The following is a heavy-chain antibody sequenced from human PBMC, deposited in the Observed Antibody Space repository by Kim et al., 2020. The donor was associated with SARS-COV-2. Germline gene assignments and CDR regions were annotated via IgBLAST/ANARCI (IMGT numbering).Heavy chain of an antibody. CDR1: GLTFDSAA. V-gene: IGHV3-30-3*01. CDR3: ARGNYYESVSLSDYYNGMDV. D-gene: IGHD3-10*01. Sequence: GGSLRLSCTASGLTFDSAAMNWVRQAPGKGLEWVAVISYYGRNKAYADSVQGRFTITRDNPKSTLYLQMNSLRAEATAVYYCARGNYYESVSLSDYYNGMDVWGQGTTVTVSS. J-gene: IGHJ6*02. CDR2: ISYYGRNK.